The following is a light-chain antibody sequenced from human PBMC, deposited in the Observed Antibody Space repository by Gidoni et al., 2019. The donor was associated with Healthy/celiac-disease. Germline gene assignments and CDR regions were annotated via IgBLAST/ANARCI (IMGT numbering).Light chain of an antibody. V-gene: IGKV1-12*01. Sequence: DIQMPQSPSSLSASVADRVPITGRASQGISSSLAWYQQKPGKAPKLLIYSASSLQSGVPSRFSGSGSGTDFTLTISSLQPEDFATYYCQQANSFPRTFGQXTRLEIK. CDR2: SAS. CDR3: QQANSFPRT. CDR1: QGISSS. J-gene: IGKJ5*01.